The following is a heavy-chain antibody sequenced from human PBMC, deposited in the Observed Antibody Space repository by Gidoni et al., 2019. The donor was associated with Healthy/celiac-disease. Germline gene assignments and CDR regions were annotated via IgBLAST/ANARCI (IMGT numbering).Heavy chain of an antibody. V-gene: IGHV1-2*06. J-gene: IGHJ4*02. CDR1: GYTFTGYY. CDR3: ARVADSSGWYFDY. Sequence: QVQLVQSGAEVKKPGASVKVSCKASGYTFTGYYMHWVRQAPGQGLEWMGRINPNSGGTNYAQKFQGRVTMTRDTAISTAYMELSRLRSDDTAVYYCARVADSSGWYFDYWGQGTLVTVSS. D-gene: IGHD6-19*01. CDR2: INPNSGGT.